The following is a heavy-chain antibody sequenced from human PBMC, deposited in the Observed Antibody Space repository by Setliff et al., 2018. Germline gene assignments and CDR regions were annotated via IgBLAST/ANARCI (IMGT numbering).Heavy chain of an antibody. Sequence: SETLSLTCNVSGVSISSSHYWGWIRQPPGKGLEWIGSIYYTGSTYYNPSLKSRVTMSVDTSKRQFSLKLGSATAADTAVYYCARDMGQPYYFESWGLGTLVTVSS. CDR1: GVSISSSHY. CDR3: ARDMGQPYYFES. D-gene: IGHD1-1*01. J-gene: IGHJ4*02. V-gene: IGHV4-39*07. CDR2: IYYTGST.